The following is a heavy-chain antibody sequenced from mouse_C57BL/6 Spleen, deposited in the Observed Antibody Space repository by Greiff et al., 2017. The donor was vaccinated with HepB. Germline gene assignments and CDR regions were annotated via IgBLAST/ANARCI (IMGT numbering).Heavy chain of an antibody. V-gene: IGHV14-4*01. Sequence: EVKLQQSGAELVRPGASVKLSCTASGFNIKDDYMHWVKQRPEQGLEWIGWIDPENGDTEYASKFQGKATITADTSSNTAYLQLSSLTSEDTAVYYCTTWVGPNFDYWGQGTTLTVSS. CDR3: TTWVGPNFDY. D-gene: IGHD4-1*01. CDR1: GFNIKDDY. CDR2: IDPENGDT. J-gene: IGHJ2*01.